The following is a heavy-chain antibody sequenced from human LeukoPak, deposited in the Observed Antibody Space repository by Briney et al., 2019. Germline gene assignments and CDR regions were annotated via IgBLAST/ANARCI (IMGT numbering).Heavy chain of an antibody. V-gene: IGHV3-23*01. Sequence: GGSLRLSCAASGFTFRNYAMSWVRQAPGKGLEWVSAISGSGGSTYYADSVKGRFTISRDNSKNTLYLQMNSLRAEDTAVYYCATSRGSGSYDFDYWGQGTLVTVSS. J-gene: IGHJ4*02. D-gene: IGHD1-26*01. CDR1: GFTFRNYA. CDR2: ISGSGGST. CDR3: ATSRGSGSYDFDY.